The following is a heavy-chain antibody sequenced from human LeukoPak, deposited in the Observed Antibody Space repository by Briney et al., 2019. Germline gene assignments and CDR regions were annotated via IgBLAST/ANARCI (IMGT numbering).Heavy chain of an antibody. Sequence: SETLSLTCAVSGYSISSGYYWGWIRQPPGKGLEWIGSIYHSGSTYYNPSLKSRVTISVDTSKNQFSLKLSSVTAADTAVYYCGSPLLGGSYYEPVDYWGQGTLVTVSS. V-gene: IGHV4-38-2*01. J-gene: IGHJ4*02. D-gene: IGHD1-26*01. CDR1: GYSISSGYY. CDR2: IYHSGST. CDR3: GSPLLGGSYYEPVDY.